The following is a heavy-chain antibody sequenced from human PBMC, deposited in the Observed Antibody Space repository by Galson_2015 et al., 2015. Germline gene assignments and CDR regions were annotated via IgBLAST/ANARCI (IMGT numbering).Heavy chain of an antibody. Sequence: PALVKPTQTLTLPCTFSGFSLSTSGVGVGWIRQPPGKALEWLALIYWNDDKRYSPSLKSRLTITKDTSKNQVVLTMTNMDPVDTATYYCATHGSSWYGIGVDVFFDYWGQGTLVTVSS. CDR3: ATHGSSWYGIGVDVFFDY. CDR2: IYWNDDK. V-gene: IGHV2-5*01. D-gene: IGHD6-13*01. J-gene: IGHJ4*02. CDR1: GFSLSTSGVG.